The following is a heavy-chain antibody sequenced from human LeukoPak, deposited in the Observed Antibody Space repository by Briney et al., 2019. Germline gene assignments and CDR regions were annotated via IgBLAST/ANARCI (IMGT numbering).Heavy chain of an antibody. Sequence: SETLSLTCTVSGGSISSGDYYWSWIRQPQGKALEWIGYIYYSGSTYYNPSLKSRVTISVDTSKNQFSLKLSSVTAADTAVYYCARGGRVHAFDIWGQGTMVTVSS. J-gene: IGHJ3*02. CDR3: ARGGRVHAFDI. V-gene: IGHV4-30-4*01. CDR2: IYYSGST. CDR1: GGSISSGDYY. D-gene: IGHD3-10*01.